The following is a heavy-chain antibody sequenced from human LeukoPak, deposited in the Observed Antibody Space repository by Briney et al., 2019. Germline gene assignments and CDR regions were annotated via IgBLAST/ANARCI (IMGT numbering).Heavy chain of an antibody. V-gene: IGHV3-7*01. CDR3: ARGLSYAVAYGDY. J-gene: IGHJ4*02. D-gene: IGHD6-19*01. Sequence: GGSLRLSCAASGFTFSSYWMSWVRQAPGKGLEWVANIKQDGSEKYYVDSVKGRFTISRDNAKNSLYLQMNSLRAEDTAVYYCARGLSYAVAYGDYWGQGTLVTVSS. CDR2: IKQDGSEK. CDR1: GFTFSSYW.